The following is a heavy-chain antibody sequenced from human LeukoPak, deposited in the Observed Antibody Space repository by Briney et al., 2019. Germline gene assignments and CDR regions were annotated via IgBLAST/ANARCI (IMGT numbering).Heavy chain of an antibody. J-gene: IGHJ4*02. D-gene: IGHD3-10*01. V-gene: IGHV4-34*01. CDR3: ARHPGYFGSGTYSAGYFDY. Sequence: SETLSLTCAVYGGSFSGYYWSWIRQPPGKGLEWIGEINHSGSTNYNPSLKSRVTISVDTSKNQFSLKLSSVTAADTAVYYCARHPGYFGSGTYSAGYFDYWGQGTLVTVSS. CDR2: INHSGST. CDR1: GGSFSGYY.